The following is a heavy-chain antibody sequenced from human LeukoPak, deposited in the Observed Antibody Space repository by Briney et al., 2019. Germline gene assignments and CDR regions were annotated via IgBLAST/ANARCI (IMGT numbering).Heavy chain of an antibody. V-gene: IGHV3-7*01. J-gene: IGHJ6*03. D-gene: IGHD3-10*01. Sequence: PGGSLRLSCTASGFTFSSYWMSWVRQAPGKGLEWVANIKQDGSEKYYVDSVKGRFTISRDNAKNSLYLQMNSLRAEDTAVYYCASTYYYGSGSLYYMDVWGKGTTVTISS. CDR1: GFTFSSYW. CDR3: ASTYYYGSGSLYYMDV. CDR2: IKQDGSEK.